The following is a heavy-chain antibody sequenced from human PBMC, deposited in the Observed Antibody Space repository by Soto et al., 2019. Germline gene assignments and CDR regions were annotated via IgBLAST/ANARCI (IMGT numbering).Heavy chain of an antibody. CDR3: AKKVNSGPGSQYFDY. CDR2: FRTGGDDGTT. D-gene: IGHD3-10*01. CDR1: GFTFSSYS. J-gene: IGHJ4*02. V-gene: IGHV3-23*01. Sequence: EVQLLESGGGLVQPGGSLRLSCAASGFTFSSYSMSWVRQAPGKGLVWVSGFRTGGDDGTTYYADSVKGRFTISRDNSKNTLFLQMNSLRAEDTAIYYCAKKVNSGPGSQYFDYWGQGTLVTVSS.